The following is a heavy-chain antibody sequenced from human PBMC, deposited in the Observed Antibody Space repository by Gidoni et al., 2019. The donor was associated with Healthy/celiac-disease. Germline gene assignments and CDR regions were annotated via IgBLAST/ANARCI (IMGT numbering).Heavy chain of an antibody. V-gene: IGHV3-48*01. CDR3: ARDEARYSSGWSYYYYYYMDV. D-gene: IGHD6-19*01. CDR1: GFTFSSYS. Sequence: EVQLVESGGGLVQPGGSLRLSCAASGFTFSSYSMNWVRQAPGKGLEWVSYISSSSSTIYYADSVKGRFTISRDNAKNSLYLQMNSLRAEDTAVYYCARDEARYSSGWSYYYYYYMDVWGKGTTVTVSS. J-gene: IGHJ6*03. CDR2: ISSSSSTI.